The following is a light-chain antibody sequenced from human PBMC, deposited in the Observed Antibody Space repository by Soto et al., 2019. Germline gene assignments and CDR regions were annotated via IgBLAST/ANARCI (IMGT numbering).Light chain of an antibody. Sequence: QIPQSLSYLPAQGGPRVPIPGRANQDIGTWLAWLQHTSGKAPRLLLYDASSLDSGVPSRFSGSGSGKEFTPTISSLQPDDVATYYCQRYNSYSRTFGQGTK. V-gene: IGKV1-5*01. J-gene: IGKJ1*01. CDR1: QDIGTW. CDR3: QRYNSYSRT. CDR2: DAS.